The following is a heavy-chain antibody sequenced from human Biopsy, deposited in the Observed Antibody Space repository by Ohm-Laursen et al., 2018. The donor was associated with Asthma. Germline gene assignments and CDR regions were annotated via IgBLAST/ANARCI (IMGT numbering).Heavy chain of an antibody. V-gene: IGHV3-53*01. CDR3: VRGDSSGWSQYYFDY. J-gene: IGHJ4*02. CDR2: IYSSGTS. Sequence: SLRLSCAASGFTVSSDYMFWVRQAPGKGLERVSVIYSSGTSHTADSVRGRFTISRDYSKNTLYLQMHSLRAEDTAVYYCVRGDSSGWSQYYFDYWGQGTLVTVSS. CDR1: GFTVSSDY. D-gene: IGHD6-19*01.